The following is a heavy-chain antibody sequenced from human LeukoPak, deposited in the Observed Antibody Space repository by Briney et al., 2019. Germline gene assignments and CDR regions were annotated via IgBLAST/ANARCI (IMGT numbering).Heavy chain of an antibody. CDR3: ARDPAYYDSSGYYFDY. J-gene: IGHJ4*02. V-gene: IGHV3-48*02. D-gene: IGHD3-22*01. CDR2: ISSSSSTI. CDR1: GFTFSSYS. Sequence: GRSLRLSCAASGFTFSSYSMNWVRQAPGKGLEWVSYISSSSSTIYYADSVKGRFTISRDNAKNSLYLQMNSLRDEDTAVYYCARDPAYYDSSGYYFDYWGQGTLVAVSS.